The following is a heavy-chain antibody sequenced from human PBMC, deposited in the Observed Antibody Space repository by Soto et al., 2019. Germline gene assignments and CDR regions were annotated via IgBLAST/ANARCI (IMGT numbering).Heavy chain of an antibody. V-gene: IGHV3-9*01. CDR1: GFSFYAYA. CDR3: AKENDAFGDGIMDV. Sequence: EVQVVESGGDLVQPGRSLRLSCAASGFSFYAYAMHWVRQVPGKGLEWVSGINSAGHIIGYADSVKGRFTISRDNAKNSLYMQLSSLRPEDTALHCCAKENDAFGDGIMDVWGKGTTVTVSS. CDR2: INSAGHII. J-gene: IGHJ6*03. D-gene: IGHD3-10*01.